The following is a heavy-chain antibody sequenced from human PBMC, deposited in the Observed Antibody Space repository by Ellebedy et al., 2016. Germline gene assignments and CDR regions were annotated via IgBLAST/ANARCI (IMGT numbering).Heavy chain of an antibody. D-gene: IGHD6-19*01. V-gene: IGHV1-2*02. CDR2: INPNSGDT. CDR1: GYTFTGYY. CDR3: ARVGSLAVAGHFDP. Sequence: ASVKVSCXASGYTFTGYYIHWVRQAPGQGLEWMGWINPNSGDTKYAQKFQGRVTMTRDTSISTAYMELSRLRSDDTAVYYCARVGSLAVAGHFDPWGQGTLVTVSS. J-gene: IGHJ5*02.